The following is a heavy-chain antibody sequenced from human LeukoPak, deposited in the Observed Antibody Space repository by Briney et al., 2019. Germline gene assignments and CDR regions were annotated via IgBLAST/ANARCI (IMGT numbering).Heavy chain of an antibody. D-gene: IGHD6-6*01. CDR3: AKDLTSSSYYYYGMDV. CDR1: GFTFSSYW. CDR2: IASDGSST. V-gene: IGHV3-74*01. Sequence: PGGSLRLSCAASGFTFSSYWMNWVRQAPGKGLVWVSRIASDGSSTTYADSVKGRFTISRDNSKNSLYLQMNSLRTEDTALYYCAKDLTSSSYYYYGMDVWGQGTTVTVSS. J-gene: IGHJ6*02.